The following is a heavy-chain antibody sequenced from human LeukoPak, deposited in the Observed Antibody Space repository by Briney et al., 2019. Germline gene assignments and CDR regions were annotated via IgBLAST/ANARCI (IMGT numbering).Heavy chain of an antibody. D-gene: IGHD6-6*01. CDR2: INPNSGAT. CDR1: GYTFSGYY. J-gene: IGHJ3*02. Sequence: ASVKVSCKAFGYTFSGYYFHWVRQAPGQGLEWMGWINPNSGATNSAQKVQGRVTMTRDTSISTVYMELSSLESDDTAVYYCAAPSIAAPRDAFDIWGQGTMVTVSS. V-gene: IGHV1-2*02. CDR3: AAPSIAAPRDAFDI.